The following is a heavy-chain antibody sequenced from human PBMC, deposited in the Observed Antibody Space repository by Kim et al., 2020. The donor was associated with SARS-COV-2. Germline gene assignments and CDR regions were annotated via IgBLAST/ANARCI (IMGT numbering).Heavy chain of an antibody. CDR3: ANPQARQKDTGY. D-gene: IGHD2-15*01. V-gene: IGHV3-23*01. Sequence: GGSLRLSCAASGFTLSSHVMSWVRQAPGKGLEWVSAISGRDGNTYYADPVKGRFNISRDTSKNTIFLQMNSLRADDTAIYYCANPQARQKDTGYWGQGTLVTVSS. CDR1: GFTLSSHV. J-gene: IGHJ4*02. CDR2: ISGRDGNT.